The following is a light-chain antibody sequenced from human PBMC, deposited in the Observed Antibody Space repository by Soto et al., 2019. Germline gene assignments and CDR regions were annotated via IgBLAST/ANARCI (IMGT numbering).Light chain of an antibody. J-gene: IGLJ2*01. V-gene: IGLV1-51*01. CDR2: DNY. Sequence: QSALTQPPSVSAAPGQEVSLSCSGSSSNIGRNYVCWYQQLPGTAPKLLIYDNYKRPSDIPDRFSGSQSGTSATLAITGLQTGDEANYYCATWDSSLSVGVFGGGTKVTVL. CDR1: SSNIGRNY. CDR3: ATWDSSLSVGV.